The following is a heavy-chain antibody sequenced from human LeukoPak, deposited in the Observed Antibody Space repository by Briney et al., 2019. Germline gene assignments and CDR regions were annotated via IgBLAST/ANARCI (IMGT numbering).Heavy chain of an antibody. CDR1: GGSISSGGYY. CDR2: IYYSGST. CDR3: ARGADYYDSSGYYHGFFRYYFDY. D-gene: IGHD3-22*01. Sequence: SQTLSLTCTVSGGSISSGGYYWSWIRQHPGKGLEWIGYIYYSGSTYYNPSLKSRVTISVDTSKNQFSLKQSSVTAADTAVYYCARGADYYDSSGYYHGFFRYYFDYWGQGTLVTVSS. V-gene: IGHV4-31*03. J-gene: IGHJ4*02.